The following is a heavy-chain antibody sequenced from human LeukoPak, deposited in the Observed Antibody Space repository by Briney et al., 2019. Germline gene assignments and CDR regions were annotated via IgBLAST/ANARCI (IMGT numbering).Heavy chain of an antibody. CDR2: IWNDGSNK. V-gene: IGHV3-30*02. CDR3: AKDKDPWKSTAISDFDY. CDR1: GFTFSSYG. J-gene: IGHJ4*02. Sequence: GGSLRLSCAASGFTFSSYGMHWVRQAPAKGLEWVAVIWNDGSNKYYADSVKGRFTISRDNSKNTLYLQMNSLRVEDTAVYFCAKDKDPWKSTAISDFDYWGQGFLVTVSS. D-gene: IGHD1-1*01.